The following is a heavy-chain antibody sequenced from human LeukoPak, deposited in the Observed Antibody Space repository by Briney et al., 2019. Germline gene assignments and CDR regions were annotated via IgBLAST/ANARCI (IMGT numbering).Heavy chain of an antibody. Sequence: SETLSLTCTVSGGSISSSSYYWGWIRQPPGKGLEWIGSICYSGSTYYNPSLKSRVTISVDTSKNQFSLKLSSVTAADTAVYYCARHRPGSSGSHYNAFDIWGQGTTVTVSS. CDR2: ICYSGST. V-gene: IGHV4-39*01. CDR3: ARHRPGSSGSHYNAFDI. J-gene: IGHJ3*02. CDR1: GGSISSSSYY. D-gene: IGHD3-22*01.